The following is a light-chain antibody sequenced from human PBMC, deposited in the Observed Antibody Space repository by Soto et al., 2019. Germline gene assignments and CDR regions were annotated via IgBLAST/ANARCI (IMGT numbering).Light chain of an antibody. CDR2: HVS. Sequence: EIVLTQSPGTLSLSPGERATLSCRASQSVSSDLAWYHQKPGQAPRLLIYHVSTRATGIPARFSGSGSGTEFTLTINSLQSEDFAVYYCQQYNDWPRTFGQGTKVDIK. CDR3: QQYNDWPRT. V-gene: IGKV3D-15*01. J-gene: IGKJ1*01. CDR1: QSVSSD.